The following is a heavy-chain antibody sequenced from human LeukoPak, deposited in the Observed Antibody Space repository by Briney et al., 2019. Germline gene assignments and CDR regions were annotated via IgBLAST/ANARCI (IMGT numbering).Heavy chain of an antibody. V-gene: IGHV4-39*01. CDR3: ASATTYSIDD. Sequence: PSETLSLTCNVSGGSVSSSFYSWGWIRQPPGKGLEWIGSMYFSGIAPYNLSLKSRVTMCVDTSKNQFSLKLSSVTAADTAIYFCASATTYSIDDWGQGTLVTV. D-gene: IGHD5-12*01. CDR1: GGSVSSSFYS. CDR2: MYFSGIA. J-gene: IGHJ4*01.